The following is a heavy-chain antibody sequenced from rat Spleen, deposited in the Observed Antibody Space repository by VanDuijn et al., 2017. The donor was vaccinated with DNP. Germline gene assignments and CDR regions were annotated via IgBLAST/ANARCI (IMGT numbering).Heavy chain of an antibody. CDR1: GLSLTSYN. V-gene: IGHV2-41*01. Sequence: QVQLKESGPGLVQPSQTLSLTCTVAGLSLTSYNVHWVRQPSGKGPEWMGRMWYDGDTAYNSALKSRLSIIRDTSKNQVFLKLNRLQTEDTATYYCARHTTGITAWDYWGQGVMVTVSS. J-gene: IGHJ2*01. D-gene: IGHD1-9*01. CDR2: MWYDGDT. CDR3: ARHTTGITAWDY.